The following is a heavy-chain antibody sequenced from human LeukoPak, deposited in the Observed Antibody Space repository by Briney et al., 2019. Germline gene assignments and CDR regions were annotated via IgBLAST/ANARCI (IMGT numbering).Heavy chain of an antibody. V-gene: IGHV3-30*02. J-gene: IGHJ4*02. Sequence: WGPLRLYRAASGFTFSSYGMHWVRQAPGKGLEWEAFIRYDGSNKYYADSVKGRFTISRDNSKNTLYLQMNSLRAEDTAVYYCAKGYYDSSGYLGYWGQGTLVTVSS. CDR1: GFTFSSYG. D-gene: IGHD3-22*01. CDR3: AKGYYDSSGYLGY. CDR2: IRYDGSNK.